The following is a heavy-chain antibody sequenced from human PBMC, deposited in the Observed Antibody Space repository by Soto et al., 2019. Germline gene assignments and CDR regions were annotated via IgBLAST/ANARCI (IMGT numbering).Heavy chain of an antibody. V-gene: IGHV4-59*07. J-gene: IGHJ4*02. CDR1: CGSISSYY. CDR2: VYYSGRT. CDR3: ARGLGSLNIDY. D-gene: IGHD3-10*01. Sequence: WVSLSVTGTVFCGSISSYYWSWIRQPPGKGLEWIGYVYYSGRTNYSPSLKSRVTISVDTSKNQFSLKLSSVSAADPAVYYCARGLGSLNIDYWGQGTMVTVSS.